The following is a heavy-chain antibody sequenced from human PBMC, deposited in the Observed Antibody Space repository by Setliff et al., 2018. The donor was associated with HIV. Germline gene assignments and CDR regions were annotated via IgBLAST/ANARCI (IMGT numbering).Heavy chain of an antibody. D-gene: IGHD3-9*01. Sequence: GASVMVSCKSSGYTFTGYYIHWVRQAPGQGLEWMGWINPNSGGTNNAQKFQGRVIMTRDTSISTAYMELSNLPSDDTAVYYCARGILRYFDWLLYNDYWGQGTLVTVSS. CDR3: ARGILRYFDWLLYNDY. V-gene: IGHV1-2*02. CDR1: GYTFTGYY. CDR2: INPNSGGT. J-gene: IGHJ4*02.